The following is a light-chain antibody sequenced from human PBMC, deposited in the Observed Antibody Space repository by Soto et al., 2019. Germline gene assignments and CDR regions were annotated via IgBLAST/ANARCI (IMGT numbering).Light chain of an antibody. CDR2: EVS. Sequence: QSVLTQPPSASGSPGQSVTISCTGTSSDVGGYNYVSWYQQHPDKAPKLMIYEVSKRPSGVPDRFSGSKSGNTASLTVSGLQAEDEADYYCSSYAGSNNLMVFGGGTKVTVL. CDR3: SSYAGSNNLMV. J-gene: IGLJ2*01. V-gene: IGLV2-8*01. CDR1: SSDVGGYNY.